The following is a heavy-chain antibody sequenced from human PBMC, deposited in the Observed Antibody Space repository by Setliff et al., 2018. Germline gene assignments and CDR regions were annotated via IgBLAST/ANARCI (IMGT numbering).Heavy chain of an antibody. Sequence: PSETLSLTCAASGGTFTYYYWTWIRQSPAKGLEWIGEITHTGTTGSTTYNPSLKSRVTMSIDTSKNQFSLMVTSVTAADTAVYYCARASVVHAIAVGYWGQGTLVTVSS. CDR2: ITHTGTTGST. CDR1: GGTFTYYY. CDR3: ARASVVHAIAVGY. V-gene: IGHV4-34*01. J-gene: IGHJ4*02. D-gene: IGHD2-15*01.